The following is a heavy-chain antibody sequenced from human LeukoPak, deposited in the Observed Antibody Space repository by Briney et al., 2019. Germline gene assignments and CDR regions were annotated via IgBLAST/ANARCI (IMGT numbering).Heavy chain of an antibody. CDR3: ARAFSGSLSHPGRGVAFDI. V-gene: IGHV3-48*04. J-gene: IGHJ3*02. D-gene: IGHD1-26*01. CDR2: ISSSSSTI. Sequence: GGSLRLSCAASGFTFSSYSMNWVRQAPGKGLEWVSYISSSSSTIYYADSVKGRFTISRDNAKNSLYLQMNSLRAEDTAVYYCARAFSGSLSHPGRGVAFDIWGQGTMVTVSS. CDR1: GFTFSSYS.